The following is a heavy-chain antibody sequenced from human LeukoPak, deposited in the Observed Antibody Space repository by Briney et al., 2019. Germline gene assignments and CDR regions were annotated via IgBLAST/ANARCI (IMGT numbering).Heavy chain of an antibody. CDR3: ARLVARDFYYDSSG. D-gene: IGHD3-22*01. J-gene: IGHJ4*02. CDR2: ISYDGSNK. Sequence: GGSLRLSCAASGFTFSSYGMHWVRQAPGKGLEWVAVISYDGSNKYYADSVKGRFTISRDNAKNSLDLQMNSLRAEDTAVYYCARLVARDFYYDSSGWGQGTLVTVSS. V-gene: IGHV3-30*12. CDR1: GFTFSSYG.